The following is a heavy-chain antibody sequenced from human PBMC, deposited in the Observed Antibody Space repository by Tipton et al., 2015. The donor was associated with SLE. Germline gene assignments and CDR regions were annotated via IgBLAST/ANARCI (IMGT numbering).Heavy chain of an antibody. CDR3: AKVGPEYADFYRPHDAFDI. Sequence: GSLRLSCAASGFTFSNYAMSWVRQAPGKGLEWVTTISGGGGTANYADSVRAQFTVSRDNSKNTLYLQMNSLRAEDTAVYYCAKVGPEYADFYRPHDAFDIWGQGTMVTVSS. V-gene: IGHV3-23*01. CDR1: GFTFSNYA. D-gene: IGHD2-8*01. CDR2: ISGGGGTA. J-gene: IGHJ3*02.